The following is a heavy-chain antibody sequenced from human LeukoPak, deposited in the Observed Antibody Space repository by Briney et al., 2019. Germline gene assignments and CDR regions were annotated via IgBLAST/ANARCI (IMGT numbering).Heavy chain of an antibody. CDR1: GFTFSTYS. CDR2: IYSGGTT. Sequence: PGGSLRLSCAASGFTFSTYSMNWVRQAPGKGLEWVSLIYSGGTTYYADSVKGRFTISRDNAKNSLYLQMNSLRAEDTAVYYCASDNINSAGYETPFDYWGQGTLVTVSS. CDR3: ASDNINSAGYETPFDY. V-gene: IGHV3-69-1*02. D-gene: IGHD5-12*01. J-gene: IGHJ4*02.